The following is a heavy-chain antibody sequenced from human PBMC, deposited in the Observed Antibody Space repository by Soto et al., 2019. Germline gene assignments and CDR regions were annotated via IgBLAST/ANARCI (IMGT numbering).Heavy chain of an antibody. CDR2: ISGSGGST. CDR3: AKAGQLAGAFDI. V-gene: IGHV3-23*01. Sequence: GGSLRLSCAASGFTFSSYAMSWVRQAPGKGLEWVSAISGSGGSTYYADPVKGRFTISRDNSKNTLYLQMNSLRAEDTAVYYCAKAGQLAGAFDIWGQGTMVTVSS. CDR1: GFTFSSYA. J-gene: IGHJ3*02. D-gene: IGHD6-6*01.